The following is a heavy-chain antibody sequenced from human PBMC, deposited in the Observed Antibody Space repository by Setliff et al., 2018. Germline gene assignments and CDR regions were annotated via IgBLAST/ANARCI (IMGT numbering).Heavy chain of an antibody. J-gene: IGHJ3*02. Sequence: SETLSLTCSVSGASISSGDSYWSWIRQHPGKGLEWIGYICYSGSTYYNPSLKSPVTISLDTSKNHFSLRLSSVTAADTAEYYCARIGARSGVPEFRGAFDIWGQGTMVTVSS. D-gene: IGHD2-15*01. CDR3: ARIGARSGVPEFRGAFDI. V-gene: IGHV4-31*01. CDR1: GASISSGDSY. CDR2: ICYSGST.